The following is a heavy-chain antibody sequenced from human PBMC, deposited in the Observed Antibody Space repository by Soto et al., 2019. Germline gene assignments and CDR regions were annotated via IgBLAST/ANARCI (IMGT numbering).Heavy chain of an antibody. J-gene: IGHJ4*02. CDR3: AAYGGNSLEGFDY. Sequence: GESLKISCNGSGYSFTSYWIGWVRQMPGKGLEWMGIIYPGDSDTRYSPSFQGQVTISADKSISTAYLPWSSLKASDTAMYYCAAYGGNSLEGFDYWGQGTPATVYS. D-gene: IGHD2-21*02. CDR1: GYSFTSYW. V-gene: IGHV5-51*01. CDR2: IYPGDSDT.